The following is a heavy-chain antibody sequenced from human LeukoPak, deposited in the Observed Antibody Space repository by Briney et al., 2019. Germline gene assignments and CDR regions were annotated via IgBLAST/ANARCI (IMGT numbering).Heavy chain of an antibody. D-gene: IGHD5-12*01. CDR1: GGSISSYY. Sequence: SETLSLTCTVSGGSISSYYWSWIRQPPGKGLEWIGYIYYSGSTNYNPSLKSRVTISVDTSKNQFSLKLSSVTAADTAVYYCARLKGSGYGKFDYWGQGTLVTVSS. V-gene: IGHV4-59*01. CDR2: IYYSGST. J-gene: IGHJ4*02. CDR3: ARLKGSGYGKFDY.